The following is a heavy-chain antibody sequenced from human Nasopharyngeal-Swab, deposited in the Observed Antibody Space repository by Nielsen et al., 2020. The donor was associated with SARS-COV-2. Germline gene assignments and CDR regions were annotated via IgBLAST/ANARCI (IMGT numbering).Heavy chain of an antibody. D-gene: IGHD2-2*01. CDR3: TTAGCSSTSCYYYYYYGMDV. V-gene: IGHV3-15*01. Sequence: GESLKISCAASGFTFSNAWMSWVRQAPGKGLEWVGRIKSKTDGGTTDYAAPVKGRFTISRDDSKNTLYLQMNSLKTEDTAVYYCTTAGCSSTSCYYYYYYGMDVWGQGTTVTV. CDR2: IKSKTDGGTT. J-gene: IGHJ6*02. CDR1: GFTFSNAW.